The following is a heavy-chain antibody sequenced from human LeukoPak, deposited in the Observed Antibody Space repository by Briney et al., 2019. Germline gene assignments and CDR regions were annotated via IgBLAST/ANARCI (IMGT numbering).Heavy chain of an antibody. V-gene: IGHV3-7*01. CDR1: GFTFSSYW. J-gene: IGHJ5*02. CDR3: ARDIYGDYVGVWFDP. CDR2: IKQDGSEK. D-gene: IGHD4-17*01. Sequence: GGSLRLSCAASGFTFSSYWMSWVRQAPGKGLEWVANIKQDGSEKYYVDSVKGRFTISRDDAKNSLYLQMNSLRAEDTAVYYCARDIYGDYVGVWFDPWGQGTLVTVSS.